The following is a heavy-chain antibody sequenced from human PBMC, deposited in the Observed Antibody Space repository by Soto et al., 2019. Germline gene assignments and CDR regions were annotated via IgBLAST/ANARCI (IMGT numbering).Heavy chain of an antibody. V-gene: IGHV6-1*01. J-gene: IGHJ3*02. Sequence: SQTLSLTCAITGDSVSSNSAGWSWVRQSPSRGLEWLGRTYYRSKWYNDYAVSVKSRMTVNPDTSKNQFSLQLNSVTPEDTAVYYCARGQRYSFDIWGQGTMVTVSS. CDR2: TYYRSKWYN. D-gene: IGHD3-16*02. CDR3: ARGQRYSFDI. CDR1: GDSVSSNSAG.